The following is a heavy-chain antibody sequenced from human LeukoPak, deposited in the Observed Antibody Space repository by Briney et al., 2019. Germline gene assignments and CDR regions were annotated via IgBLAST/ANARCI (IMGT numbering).Heavy chain of an antibody. V-gene: IGHV3-15*07. Sequence: GGSLRLSCTTSGFNFNNAWMNWVRQAPGKGLEWVGRIKSRTDGGTTVYSAPVKGRFTISRDDSKSTLYLQMNSLKIEDTAVYYCTTDLKESGSDTTTGFQYWGQGTLVTVSS. CDR3: TTDLKESGSDTTTGFQY. J-gene: IGHJ4*02. CDR2: IKSRTDGGTT. D-gene: IGHD1-26*01. CDR1: GFNFNNAW.